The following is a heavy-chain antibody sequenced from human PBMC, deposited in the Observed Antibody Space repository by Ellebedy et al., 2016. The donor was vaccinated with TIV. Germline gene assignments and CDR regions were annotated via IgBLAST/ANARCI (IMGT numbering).Heavy chain of an antibody. D-gene: IGHD4-23*01. CDR3: ARDRTTVIIPEAFDI. CDR1: GYTFTSYT. J-gene: IGHJ3*02. V-gene: IGHV1-18*04. Sequence: ASVKVSCKASGYTFTSYTITWVRQAPGQGLEWMGWISGFNGNTKYNQKLQGRVTLTTDTSTNTAYLELRSLRSDDTAVYYCARDRTTVIIPEAFDIWGQGTRVTVPA. CDR2: ISGFNGNT.